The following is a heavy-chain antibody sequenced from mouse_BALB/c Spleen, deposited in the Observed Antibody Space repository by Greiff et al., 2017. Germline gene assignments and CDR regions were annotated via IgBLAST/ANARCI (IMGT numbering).Heavy chain of an antibody. Sequence: EVKLMESGGGLVQPGGSLRLSCATSGFTFTDYYMSWVRQPPGKALEWLGFIRNKANGYTTEYSASVKGRFTISRDNSKSILYLQMNTLRAEDSATYYCARDYYGSRAFAYWGQGTLVTVSA. CDR2: IRNKANGYTT. CDR1: GFTFTDYY. J-gene: IGHJ3*01. D-gene: IGHD1-1*01. CDR3: ARDYYGSRAFAY. V-gene: IGHV7-3*02.